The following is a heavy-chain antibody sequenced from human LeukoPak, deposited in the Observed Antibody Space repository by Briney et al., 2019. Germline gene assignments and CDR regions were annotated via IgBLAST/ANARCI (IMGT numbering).Heavy chain of an antibody. CDR1: GGSISGYY. J-gene: IGHJ5*02. V-gene: IGHV4-59*01. D-gene: IGHD2/OR15-2a*01. CDR2: IHYSGNT. CDR3: AREAIALPFDP. Sequence: SETLSLTCTVSGGSISGYYWVWIRQPPGKGLEWIGFIHYSGNTNYNPSLKSRVTMSVDTSKNQFSLSLISVIAADTAVYYCAREAIALPFDPWGQGILVTVSS.